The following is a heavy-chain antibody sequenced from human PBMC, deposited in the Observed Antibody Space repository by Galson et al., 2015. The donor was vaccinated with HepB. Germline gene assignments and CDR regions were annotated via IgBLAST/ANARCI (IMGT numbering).Heavy chain of an antibody. D-gene: IGHD3-16*01. V-gene: IGHV4-31*03. J-gene: IGHJ4*02. CDR3: ARGKVYFDY. CDR1: GDSISSGGYY. CDR2: VYYRGDT. Sequence: TLPLTCTVSGDSISSGGYYWTWIRQHPGKGLEWIGYVYYRGDTDYSPSLKSRLTISVDRSNNQFSLKLNSVSAADTAVYYCARGKVYFDYWGQGTLVTVSS.